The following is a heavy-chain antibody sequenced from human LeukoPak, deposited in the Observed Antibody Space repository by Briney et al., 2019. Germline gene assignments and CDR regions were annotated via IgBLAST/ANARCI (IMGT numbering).Heavy chain of an antibody. J-gene: IGHJ6*02. D-gene: IGHD2-2*01. Sequence: ASVKVSCKASGYTFTSYGISWVRQAPGQGLERMGWITAYNGNTNYAQKLQGRVTMTTDTSTSTAYMELRSLRSDDTAVYYCARGCSSTSCFDYYYYGMDVWGQGTTVTVSS. CDR2: ITAYNGNT. CDR3: ARGCSSTSCFDYYYYGMDV. CDR1: GYTFTSYG. V-gene: IGHV1-18*01.